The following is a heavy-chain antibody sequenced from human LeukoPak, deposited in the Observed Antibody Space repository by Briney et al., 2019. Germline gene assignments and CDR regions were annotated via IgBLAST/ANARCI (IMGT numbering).Heavy chain of an antibody. J-gene: IGHJ3*02. CDR2: IYYSGST. Sequence: SETLSLTCTVSGGSISSSSYYWGWIRQPPGKGREGVGSIYYSGSTYYNPSRKSRVTISVDTSKNQFSLKLSSVTAADTAVYYCARHGGYSYGPLDAFDIWGQGTMVTVSS. D-gene: IGHD5-18*01. CDR3: ARHGGYSYGPLDAFDI. V-gene: IGHV4-39*01. CDR1: GGSISSSSYY.